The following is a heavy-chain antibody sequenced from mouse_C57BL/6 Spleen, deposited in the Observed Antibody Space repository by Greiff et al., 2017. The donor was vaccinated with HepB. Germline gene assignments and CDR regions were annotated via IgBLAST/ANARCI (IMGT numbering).Heavy chain of an antibody. V-gene: IGHV3-6*01. J-gene: IGHJ3*01. CDR2: ISYDGSN. Sequence: EVKLMESGPGLVKPSQSLSLTCSVTGYSITSGYYWNWIRQFPGNKLEWMGYISYDGSNNYNSSLKNRISITRDTSKNQFFLKLNSVTTEDTATYYCARELYGSSFAYWGQGTLVTVSA. D-gene: IGHD1-1*01. CDR1: GYSITSGYY. CDR3: ARELYGSSFAY.